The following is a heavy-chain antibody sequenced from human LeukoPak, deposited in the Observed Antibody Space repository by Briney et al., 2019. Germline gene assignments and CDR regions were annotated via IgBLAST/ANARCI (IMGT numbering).Heavy chain of an antibody. V-gene: IGHV1-58*02. Sequence: ASVKVSCKASGFTFSNSAIQWVRQARGQRLEWMGWIVVGSGGTNYAQEFQERVTITRDMSTGTAYMELSSLRCEDTAVYYCAADLTRGIGYYAMDVWGQGTTVTVSS. J-gene: IGHJ6*02. CDR2: IVVGSGGT. CDR3: AADLTRGIGYYAMDV. D-gene: IGHD6-13*01. CDR1: GFTFSNSA.